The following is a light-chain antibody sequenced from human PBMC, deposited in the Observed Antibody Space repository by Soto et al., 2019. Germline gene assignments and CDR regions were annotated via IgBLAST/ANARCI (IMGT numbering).Light chain of an antibody. V-gene: IGKV2-28*01. CDR3: QQLNSYPIT. CDR1: QSLLHSNGYNY. CDR2: LGS. J-gene: IGKJ5*01. Sequence: DIVMTQSPLSLPVTPGEPASISCRSSQSLLHSNGYNYLDWYLQKPGQSPQLLIYLGSNRASGVSDRFSGSGSGTDFTLMISSLQPEDFATYYCQQLNSYPITFGQGTRLEIK.